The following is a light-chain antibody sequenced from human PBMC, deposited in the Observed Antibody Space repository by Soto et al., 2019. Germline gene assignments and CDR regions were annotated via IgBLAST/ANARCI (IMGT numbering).Light chain of an antibody. CDR3: QHYVTTPRT. J-gene: IGKJ1*01. V-gene: IGKV3-20*01. CDR2: GTS. CDR1: QTVAYTS. Sequence: EIVLTQSPGILSLSPGARATLSCRASQTVAYTSLAWYQQRPGQAPRLLIYGTSTRATGTPDRFIGSGSGTAFTLTISRLEPEDLAVYYCQHYVTTPRTFGQGTKVE.